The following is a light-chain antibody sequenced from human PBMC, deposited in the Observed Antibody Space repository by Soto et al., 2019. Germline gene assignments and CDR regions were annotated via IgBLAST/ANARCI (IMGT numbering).Light chain of an antibody. Sequence: EIVMTQSPATLSVSPGERATLSCRASQSVSSNLAWYQQKPGQAPRLLLYGASTSATGIPARFSGSGSGTEFPLTISRLQSEDSAVYYGQQDNTCPPTFGQGTRLEIK. CDR3: QQDNTCPPT. J-gene: IGKJ5*01. V-gene: IGKV3-15*01. CDR1: QSVSSN. CDR2: GAS.